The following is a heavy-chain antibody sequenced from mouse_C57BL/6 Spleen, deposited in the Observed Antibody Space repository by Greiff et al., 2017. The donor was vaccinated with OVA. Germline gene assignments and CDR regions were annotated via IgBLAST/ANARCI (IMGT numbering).Heavy chain of an antibody. CDR3: AREGAYGNYLFDY. CDR2: IDPPDSEP. CDR1: GYTFPSYW. Sequence: VKLQQPGAELVRPGSSVKLSCKASGYTFPSYWMHWVKQRPIQGLEWIGNIDPPDSEPPSTQKFKDKATLTVDKSSNTAYMQLSSLTSEDSAVYYCAREGAYGNYLFDYWGQGTTLTVSS. J-gene: IGHJ2*01. V-gene: IGHV1-52*01. D-gene: IGHD2-1*01.